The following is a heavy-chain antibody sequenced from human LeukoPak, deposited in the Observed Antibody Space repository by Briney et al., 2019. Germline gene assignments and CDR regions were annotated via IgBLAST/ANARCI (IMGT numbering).Heavy chain of an antibody. V-gene: IGHV4-34*01. D-gene: IGHD3-10*01. CDR1: GGSFSGYY. Sequence: SETLSLTCAVYGGSFSGYYWSWIRQPPGKGLEWIGEISHSGSTNYNPSLKSRVTISVDTSKNQLSLKLSSVTAADTAVYYCARRSLRVTMVRGVTHYYYYMDVWGKGTTVTISS. J-gene: IGHJ6*03. CDR2: ISHSGST. CDR3: ARRSLRVTMVRGVTHYYYYMDV.